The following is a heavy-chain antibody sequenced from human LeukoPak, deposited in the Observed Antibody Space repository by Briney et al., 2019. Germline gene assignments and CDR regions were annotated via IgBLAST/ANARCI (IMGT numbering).Heavy chain of an antibody. J-gene: IGHJ6*03. CDR3: AREGGGYCSGGSCYSLRYYYYMDV. V-gene: IGHV3-7*03. D-gene: IGHD2-15*01. Sequence: GGSLRLSCAASGFTFSSYWMSWVRQAPGKGLEWVANIKKDGSEKYYVDSVKGRFTISRDNAKNSLYLQMNSLRAEDTALYYCAREGGGYCSGGSCYSLRYYYYMDVWGKGTTVTVSS. CDR1: GFTFSSYW. CDR2: IKKDGSEK.